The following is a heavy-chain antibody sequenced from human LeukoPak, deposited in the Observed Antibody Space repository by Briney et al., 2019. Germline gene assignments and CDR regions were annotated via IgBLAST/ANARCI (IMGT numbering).Heavy chain of an antibody. CDR1: GYSFTNHD. D-gene: IGHD6-13*01. J-gene: IGHJ4*02. V-gene: IGHV1-3*03. CDR2: INPDNGNT. Sequence: ASVKVSCKASGYSFTNHDIHWVRQAPGQRLEWMGCINPDNGNTKYSQEFQGRVTITRDTSATTAYMELSSLRSEDTAVYYCARDESGYSIYWGQGTLVTVSS. CDR3: ARDESGYSIY.